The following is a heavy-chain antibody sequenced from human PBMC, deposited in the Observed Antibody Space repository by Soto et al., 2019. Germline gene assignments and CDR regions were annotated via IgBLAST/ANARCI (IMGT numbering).Heavy chain of an antibody. CDR1: GFTFSGSA. CDR3: TRHDTRWGFDY. D-gene: IGHD7-27*01. Sequence: EVQLVESGGGLVQPGGSLKLSCAASGFTFSGSAMHWVRQASGKGLEWVGRIRSKANSYATAYAASVKGRFTISRDDSKNTAYLQMNSLKTEDTAVYYCTRHDTRWGFDYWGQGTLVTVSS. V-gene: IGHV3-73*02. CDR2: IRSKANSYAT. J-gene: IGHJ4*02.